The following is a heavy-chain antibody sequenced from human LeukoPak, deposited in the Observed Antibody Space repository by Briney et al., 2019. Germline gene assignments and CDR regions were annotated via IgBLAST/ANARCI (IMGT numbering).Heavy chain of an antibody. V-gene: IGHV1-46*01. D-gene: IGHD6-6*01. Sequence: ASVKVSCKASGNTFSKYYMHWVRQAPGHGLQWMGDINANTGTTTYAQKFQGRVTMTRDTSTSTVYMELRSLRSDDSAVYYCARGAPTGYAISSGRYDYWGQGTLVTVSS. CDR2: INANTGTT. CDR1: GNTFSKYY. J-gene: IGHJ4*02. CDR3: ARGAPTGYAISSGRYDY.